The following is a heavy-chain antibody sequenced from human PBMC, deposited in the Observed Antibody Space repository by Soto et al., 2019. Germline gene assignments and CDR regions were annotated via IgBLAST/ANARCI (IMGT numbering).Heavy chain of an antibody. CDR2: ISYDGSTK. J-gene: IGHJ3*02. Sequence: QVQLVESGGGVVQPVRSLRLSCAASGFTFSNYGMHWVRQAPGKGLEWVAVISYDGSTKYYADSVKGRFTISRDNSENTLYLQMNSMRPEDTAVYYCAREGYASDGAFDIWGQGTMVTVSS. CDR3: AREGYASDGAFDI. CDR1: GFTFSNYG. V-gene: IGHV3-30*03. D-gene: IGHD2-2*01.